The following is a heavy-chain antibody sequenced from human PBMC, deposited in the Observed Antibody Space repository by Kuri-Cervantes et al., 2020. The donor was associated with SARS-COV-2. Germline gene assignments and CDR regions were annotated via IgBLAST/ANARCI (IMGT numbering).Heavy chain of an antibody. CDR1: GYTFTSYY. J-gene: IGHJ4*02. V-gene: IGHV1-46*03. Sequence: ASVKVSCKASGYTFTSYYMHWVRQAPGQGLEWMGIINPSGGSTSYAQKFQGRVTMTRDTSTSTVYMELSSLRSEDTAMYYCAKTSGVGWFGELLYGPFDYWGQGTLVTVSS. D-gene: IGHD3-10*01. CDR2: INPSGGST. CDR3: AKTSGVGWFGELLYGPFDY.